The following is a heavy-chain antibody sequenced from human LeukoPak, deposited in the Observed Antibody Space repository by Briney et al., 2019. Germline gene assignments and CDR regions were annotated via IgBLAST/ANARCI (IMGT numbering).Heavy chain of an antibody. CDR2: FNPEDSET. D-gene: IGHD4-17*01. CDR1: GYIFTELS. CDR3: ATDASGDYLNY. J-gene: IGHJ4*02. V-gene: IGHV1-24*01. Sequence: ASVKVSCKVSGYIFTELSMHWVRQAPGKGLEWMGGFNPEDSETFYAQKFQGRVTMTEDTSTDTAYMELSSLSYEDTAVYYCATDASGDYLNYWGQGTLVTVSS.